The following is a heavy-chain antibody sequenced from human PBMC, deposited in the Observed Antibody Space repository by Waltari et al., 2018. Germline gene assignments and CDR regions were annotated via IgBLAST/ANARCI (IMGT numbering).Heavy chain of an antibody. Sequence: QVQLVQSGAEVKKPGSSVKVSCKASGGTFSSYAISWVRQAPGQGLEWMGGIIPIFGTANYAQKFQGRVTITPDESTSTAYMELSSLRSAATAVSSCAIDVVPCIRTPFSSSSSSGMDVLGPGTTVTVSS. CDR1: GGTFSSYA. J-gene: IGHJ6*02. D-gene: IGHD2-2*01. CDR3: AIDVVPCIRTPFSSSSSSGMDV. CDR2: IIPIFGTA. V-gene: IGHV1-69*13.